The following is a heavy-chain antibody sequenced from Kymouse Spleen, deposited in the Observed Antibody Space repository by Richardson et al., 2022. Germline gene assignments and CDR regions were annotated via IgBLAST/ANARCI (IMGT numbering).Heavy chain of an antibody. Sequence: EVQLVESGGGLVQPGGSLRLSCAASGFTFSSYDMHWVRQATGKGLEWVSAIGTAGDTYYPGSVKGRFTISRENAKNSLYLQMNSLRAGDTAVYYCARDYYGSGSYYITTTTTVWTSGAKGPRSPSPQ. CDR1: GFTFSSYD. J-gene: IGHJ6*02. D-gene: IGHD3-10*01. CDR3: ARDYYGSGSYYITTTTTVWTS. CDR2: IGTAGDT. V-gene: IGHV3-13*01.